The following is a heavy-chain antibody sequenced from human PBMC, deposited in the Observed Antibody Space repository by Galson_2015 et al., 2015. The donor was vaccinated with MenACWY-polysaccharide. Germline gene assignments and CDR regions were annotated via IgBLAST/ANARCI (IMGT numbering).Heavy chain of an antibody. CDR3: ARDVSGRQDY. J-gene: IGHJ4*02. CDR2: TSYRSKWYY. V-gene: IGHV6-1*01. CDR1: GDSVSSNSVA. D-gene: IGHD2/OR15-2a*01. Sequence: CAISGDSVSSNSVAWNWIRQSPSSGVQWLGRTSYRSKWYYDYALSVKSRVTISPDASKNQFSLQLNTVTPEDTAVYFCARDVSGRQDYWGQGTLVTVSS.